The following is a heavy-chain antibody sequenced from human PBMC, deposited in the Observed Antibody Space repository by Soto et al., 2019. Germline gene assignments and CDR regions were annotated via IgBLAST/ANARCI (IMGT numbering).Heavy chain of an antibody. CDR3: ARHQRDDASRKVDC. CDR2: INPADSDI. Sequence: GESLKISCQGSGYSFTSNWIGWVRQMPGKGLEWMGIINPADSDIKYSPSFQGQVTISADKSIGTAYLQWSSLKASDTAMYYCARHQRDDASRKVDCWGQGTLVTVSS. J-gene: IGHJ4*02. CDR1: GYSFTSNW. D-gene: IGHD3-16*01. V-gene: IGHV5-51*01.